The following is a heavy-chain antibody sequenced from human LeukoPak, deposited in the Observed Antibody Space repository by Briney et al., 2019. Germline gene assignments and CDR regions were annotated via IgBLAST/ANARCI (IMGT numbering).Heavy chain of an antibody. CDR3: ARGRIVGATIDY. D-gene: IGHD1-26*01. CDR1: GYTFTGYY. V-gene: IGHV1-2*02. Sequence: ASVKVSCKASGYTFTGYYMHWVRQAPGQGLEWMGWINPNSGGTNYAQKFQGGVTMTRDTSISTAYMELSRLRSDDTAVYYCARGRIVGATIDYWGQGTLVTVSS. CDR2: INPNSGGT. J-gene: IGHJ4*02.